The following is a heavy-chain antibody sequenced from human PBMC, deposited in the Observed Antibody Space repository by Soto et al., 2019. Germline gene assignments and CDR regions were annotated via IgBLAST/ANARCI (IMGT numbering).Heavy chain of an antibody. CDR3: ARGGPVVATTFDY. D-gene: IGHD5-12*01. CDR1: GFTFSSYA. Sequence: QVQLVESGGGVVQPGRSLRLSCAASGFTFSSYAMHWVRQAPGKGLEWVAVISYDGSNKYSADSVKGRFTISRDNSKSTLSLQMNSLRAEDTAVYYCARGGPVVATTFDYWGQGTLLTVSS. J-gene: IGHJ4*02. CDR2: ISYDGSNK. V-gene: IGHV3-30-3*01.